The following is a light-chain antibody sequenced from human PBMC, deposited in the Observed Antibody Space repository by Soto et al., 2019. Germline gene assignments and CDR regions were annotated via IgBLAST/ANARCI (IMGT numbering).Light chain of an antibody. CDR1: QSISSW. CDR3: QQYNSYST. Sequence: DIQMTQSPSTLSASVGDRVTITCRASQSISSWLAWYQQKPGKAPKLLIYDASSLESGVPSRFSGSVSGTEFTLTISSLQPDDFATYYCQQYNSYSTFGQGNKVDIK. CDR2: DAS. J-gene: IGKJ1*01. V-gene: IGKV1-5*01.